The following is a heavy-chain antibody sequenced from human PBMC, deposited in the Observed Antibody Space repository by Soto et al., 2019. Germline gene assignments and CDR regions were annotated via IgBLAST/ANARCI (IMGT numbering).Heavy chain of an antibody. D-gene: IGHD3-22*01. Sequence: PGGSLRLSCAASGFTFSRYGMHWVRQAPGKGLEWVALIWNDGIRKVYVGSVKGRFTISRDNSKNTLDLQMNSLRAEDTAVYYCARDDDYEANEFDYWGPGTLVTVSS. CDR2: IWNDGIRK. J-gene: IGHJ4*02. CDR3: ARDDDYEANEFDY. CDR1: GFTFSRYG. V-gene: IGHV3-33*01.